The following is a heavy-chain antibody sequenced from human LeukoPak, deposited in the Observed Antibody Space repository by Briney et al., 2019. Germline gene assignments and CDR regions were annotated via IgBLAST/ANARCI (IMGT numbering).Heavy chain of an antibody. Sequence: GGSLRLSCAASGFTFSSYAMSWVRQAPGKGLEWVSSISGSGSTTYFADSVKGRFTISRDNSKNTLYLQMNSLRAEDTAVYYYAKDSTVSGSYYGMDIWGQGTTVTVSS. CDR3: AKDSTVSGSYYGMDI. CDR2: ISGSGSTT. D-gene: IGHD3-22*01. CDR1: GFTFSSYA. J-gene: IGHJ6*02. V-gene: IGHV3-23*01.